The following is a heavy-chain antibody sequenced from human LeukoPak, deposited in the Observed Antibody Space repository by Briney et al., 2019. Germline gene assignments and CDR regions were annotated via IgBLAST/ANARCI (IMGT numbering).Heavy chain of an antibody. D-gene: IGHD3-10*02. J-gene: IGHJ6*04. CDR3: AELGITMIGGV. Sequence: GGSLRLSCAASGFTFDDYGMSWVRQAPGKGLEWVSGINWNGGSTGYADSVKGRFTISRDNAKNPLYLQMNSLRAEDTAVYYCAELGITMIGGVWGKGTTVTISS. CDR2: INWNGGST. V-gene: IGHV3-20*04. CDR1: GFTFDDYG.